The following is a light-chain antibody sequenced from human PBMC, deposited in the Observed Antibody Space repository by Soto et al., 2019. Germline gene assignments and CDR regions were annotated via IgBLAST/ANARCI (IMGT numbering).Light chain of an antibody. CDR1: ESVGTN. CDR3: QQWIRWT. Sequence: EIVMTQSPDTLSVSPGDRATISCRASESVGTNVAWFQQRPGQAPRLLIYGASTRVAGIPARFSGSGSETEFTLTISSLQSEDFAIYHCQQWIRWTFGQGTRLELK. V-gene: IGKV3-15*01. J-gene: IGKJ1*01. CDR2: GAS.